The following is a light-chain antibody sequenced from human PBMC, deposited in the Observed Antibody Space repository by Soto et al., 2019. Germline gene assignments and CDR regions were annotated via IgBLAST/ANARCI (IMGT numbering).Light chain of an antibody. V-gene: IGLV1-51*01. Sequence: QAVVTQPPSVSAAPGQNVTISCSGTSSNIGNNYVSWYQHLPGTAPRILIYDNYKRPSGIPDRFSGFKSGTSATLGITGLQTGDEADYYCGTWDTSLRVFYVFGSGTKVTVL. CDR2: DNY. CDR3: GTWDTSLRVFYV. CDR1: SSNIGNNY. J-gene: IGLJ1*01.